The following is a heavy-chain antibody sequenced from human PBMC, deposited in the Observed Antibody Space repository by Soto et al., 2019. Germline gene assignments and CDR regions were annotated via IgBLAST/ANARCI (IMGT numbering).Heavy chain of an antibody. CDR3: ARGRDQYFLSYYFEH. CDR2: ISSSGSTI. J-gene: IGHJ4*02. CDR1: GFTFSDYY. V-gene: IGHV3-11*01. Sequence: GGSLRLSCAASGFTFSDYYMSWIRQAPGKWLEWVSYISSSGSTIYYADSVKGRFTISRDNAKNSLYLQMNSLRAEDTAVYYCARGRDQYFLSYYFEHWGQGXLVTVSS. D-gene: IGHD3-10*01.